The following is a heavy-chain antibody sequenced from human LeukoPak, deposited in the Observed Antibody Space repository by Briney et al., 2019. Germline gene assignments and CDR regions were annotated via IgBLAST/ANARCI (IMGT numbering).Heavy chain of an antibody. V-gene: IGHV3-53*05. Sequence: GGSLRLSCAASGFTVSNTFMSWVRQAPGKGLEWVSVIYSVGTTYYADSVKGRFTISRDNSKNTLYLQMNSLRAEDTAVYFCATEGSESAFDIWGQGTMVTVSS. CDR2: IYSVGTT. CDR3: ATEGSESAFDI. D-gene: IGHD3-10*01. J-gene: IGHJ3*02. CDR1: GFTVSNTF.